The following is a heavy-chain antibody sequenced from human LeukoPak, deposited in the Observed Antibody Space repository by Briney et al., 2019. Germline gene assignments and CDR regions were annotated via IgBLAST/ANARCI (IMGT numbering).Heavy chain of an antibody. CDR3: AREKAFGDYAH. CDR2: IYHSGAT. J-gene: IGHJ4*02. V-gene: IGHV4-38-2*02. D-gene: IGHD4-17*01. Sequence: SETLSLTCAVSTSSISTDYYWAWIRQPPGGGLEWIGSIYHSGATYYRPSLRSRVTISMDTSRNRFSLRMTSVTAADTAVYFCAREKAFGDYAHWGQGTLVTVSS. CDR1: TSSISTDYY.